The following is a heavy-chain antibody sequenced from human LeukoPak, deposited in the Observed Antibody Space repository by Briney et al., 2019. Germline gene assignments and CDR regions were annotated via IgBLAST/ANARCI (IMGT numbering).Heavy chain of an antibody. J-gene: IGHJ4*02. D-gene: IGHD1-26*01. CDR3: ARVGYSGSPGDY. Sequence: GGSLRLSCAASGFTFGDYYMTWIRQAPGKGLEWVSYISSRSGSSIYYGDSVKGRFTVSRDNAKNSLYLQMNSLRGEDTAVYYCARVGYSGSPGDYWGQGTLVTVSS. CDR1: GFTFGDYY. CDR2: ISSRSGSSI. V-gene: IGHV3-11*04.